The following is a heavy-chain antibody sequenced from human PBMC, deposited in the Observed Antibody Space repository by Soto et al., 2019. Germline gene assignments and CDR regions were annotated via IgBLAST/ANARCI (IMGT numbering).Heavy chain of an antibody. Sequence: SETLSLTCAVYGGSFSGYYWSWIRQPPGKGLEWIGEINHSGSTNYNPSLKSRVTISVDTSKNQFSLKLSSVTAADTAVYYCARVAPAPTFIVVVVAATRGHGFDPWGQGTLVTVSS. D-gene: IGHD2-15*01. CDR1: GGSFSGYY. J-gene: IGHJ5*02. V-gene: IGHV4-34*01. CDR2: INHSGST. CDR3: ARVAPAPTFIVVVVAATRGHGFDP.